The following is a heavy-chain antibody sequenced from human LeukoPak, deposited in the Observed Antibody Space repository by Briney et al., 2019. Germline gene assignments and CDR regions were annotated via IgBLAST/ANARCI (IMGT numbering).Heavy chain of an antibody. J-gene: IGHJ4*02. CDR3: ARGNGYSTSGYVDY. Sequence: GRSLRLSCAASGFTFDDYSMHWVRPAPGKGLEWVSGISWNSGSIVYADSVKGRFTISRDRTKNSLYLQMNSLRAEDMALYYCARGNGYSTSGYVDYWGQGTLVTVSS. CDR1: GFTFDDYS. V-gene: IGHV3-9*03. D-gene: IGHD6-13*01. CDR2: ISWNSGSI.